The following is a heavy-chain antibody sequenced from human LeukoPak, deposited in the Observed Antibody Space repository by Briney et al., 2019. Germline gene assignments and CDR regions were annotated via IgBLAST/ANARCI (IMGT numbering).Heavy chain of an antibody. CDR2: ISSSSTYI. Sequence: GGSLRLSCAASGFTFSSHSLNWVRQAPGKGLEWVSSISSSSTYISYADSVKGRFTISRDNAQNSLYLQMNSLRAEDTAVYYCARVDSGSGSYFDYWGQGTLVTVSS. V-gene: IGHV3-21*01. J-gene: IGHJ4*02. CDR3: ARVDSGSGSYFDY. D-gene: IGHD3-10*01. CDR1: GFTFSSHS.